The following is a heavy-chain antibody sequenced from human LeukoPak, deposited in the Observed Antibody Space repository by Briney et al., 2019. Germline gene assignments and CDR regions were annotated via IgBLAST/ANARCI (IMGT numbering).Heavy chain of an antibody. CDR2: IYYSGST. Sequence: PSETLSLTCTVSGGSISSYYWSWIRQPPGKGLEWIGYIYYSGSTNYNPSLKSRVTISVDTSKNQFSLKLSSVTAADTAMYYCARAEYYFDYWGQGTLVTVSS. CDR3: ARAEYYFDY. V-gene: IGHV4-59*01. D-gene: IGHD3-10*01. J-gene: IGHJ4*02. CDR1: GGSISSYY.